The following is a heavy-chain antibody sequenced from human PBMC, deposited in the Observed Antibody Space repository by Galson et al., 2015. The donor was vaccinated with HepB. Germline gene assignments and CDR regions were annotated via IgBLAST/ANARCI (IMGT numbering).Heavy chain of an antibody. Sequence: SLRLSCATSGFTFSSYAMTWVRQAPGKGLEWVSVISDSGHGTYYADSVKGRFTISRDTSKNTLYLQMNSLRAEDTAVYYCAKNGEVGRRFCDYWGQGTLVTVSS. D-gene: IGHD3-10*01. J-gene: IGHJ4*02. V-gene: IGHV3-23*01. CDR1: GFTFSSYA. CDR2: ISDSGHGT. CDR3: AKNGEVGRRFCDY.